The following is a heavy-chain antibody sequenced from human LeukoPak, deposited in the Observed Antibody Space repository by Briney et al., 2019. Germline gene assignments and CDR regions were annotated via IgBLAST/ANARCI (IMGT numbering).Heavy chain of an antibody. J-gene: IGHJ6*03. V-gene: IGHV3-11*04. CDR1: GFTFSDYY. CDR2: ISTSGSTI. CDR3: ARDATTATGWVYMDV. Sequence: GGSLRLSCAASGFTFSDYYMSWIRQAPGKGLEWASHISTSGSTIYYANSVKGRFTISRDNAKNSLYLQMNSLRAEDTALYYCARDATTATGWVYMDVWGKGTTVTISS. D-gene: IGHD6-13*01.